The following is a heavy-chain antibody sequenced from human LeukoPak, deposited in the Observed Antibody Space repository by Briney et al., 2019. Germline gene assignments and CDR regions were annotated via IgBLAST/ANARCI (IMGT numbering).Heavy chain of an antibody. CDR3: AASSGVTLGRF. D-gene: IGHD3-16*01. V-gene: IGHV4-31*03. J-gene: IGHJ4*02. CDR2: IYHTGIT. CDR1: GGSIGSGTHY. Sequence: SQTLSLTCTASGGSIGSGTHYYNWIRQHPGKGLEWIGYIYHTGITSYNPSLKGRVTMSVDTSLNQLFLKLSSLTAADTAVYYCAASSGVTLGRFWGQGTLVTVSS.